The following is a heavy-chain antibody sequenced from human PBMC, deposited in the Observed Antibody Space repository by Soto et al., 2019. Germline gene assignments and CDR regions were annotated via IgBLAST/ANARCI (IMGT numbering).Heavy chain of an antibody. V-gene: IGHV3-48*01. D-gene: IGHD3-16*01. J-gene: IGHJ4*02. Sequence: GGSLRLSCAASGFTFSTYGINWVRQAPGKWLEWVSYISSSSSTIYYTDSVKGRFTISRDNAKNSLYLEMNSLRAEDTAVYYCARRYGGNFDYWGQGTLVTVSS. CDR3: ARRYGGNFDY. CDR2: ISSSSSTI. CDR1: GFTFSTYG.